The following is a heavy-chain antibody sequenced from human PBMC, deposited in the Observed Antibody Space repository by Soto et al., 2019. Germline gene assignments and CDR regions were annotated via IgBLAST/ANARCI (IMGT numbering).Heavy chain of an antibody. CDR1: GFNFGGYG. CDR2: IWYDGSNK. J-gene: IGHJ6*02. Sequence: TGVSQRLSNTASGFNFGGYGMHWVRQAPGKGLEWVAVIWYDGSNKYYADSVKGRFTISRDNSKNTLYLQMNSLRAEDTAVYYCARLGVVSGYDWSYYYYGMDVWGQGTTVTVSS. D-gene: IGHD5-12*01. CDR3: ARLGVVSGYDWSYYYYGMDV. V-gene: IGHV3-33*01.